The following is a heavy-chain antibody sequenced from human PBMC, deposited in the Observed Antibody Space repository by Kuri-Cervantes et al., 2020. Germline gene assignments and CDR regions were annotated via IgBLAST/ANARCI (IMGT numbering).Heavy chain of an antibody. V-gene: IGHV4-39*02. J-gene: IGHJ3*01. CDR1: GCSISSSSYY. CDR2: IYYSGST. D-gene: IGHD3-10*01. Sequence: GSLRLSCTASGCSISSSSYYWGWIRQPPGKGLAWIGSIYYSGSTYYNPSLKSRVTISVDMSKNQFSLKLSSVTAADTAVYYCARDRLWFGELSTQKAFDLWGQGTVVTVSS. CDR3: ARDRLWFGELSTQKAFDL.